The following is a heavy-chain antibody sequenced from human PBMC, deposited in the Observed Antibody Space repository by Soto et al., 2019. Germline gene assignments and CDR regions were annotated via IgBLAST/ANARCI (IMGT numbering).Heavy chain of an antibody. D-gene: IGHD6-19*01. CDR2: TNEDGSTI. CDR3: ARSHSTTPVAVAGPDYYFGL. CDR1: GFTFSSFW. Sequence: GGSLRLSCAASGFTFSSFWMHWVRQAPGKGLEWVSRTNEDGSTINYADSVKGRFTISRDNAKNTLYLELTTLTAEDTAVYYCARSHSTTPVAVAGPDYYFGLWGRGTLVTVSS. V-gene: IGHV3-74*01. J-gene: IGHJ4*02.